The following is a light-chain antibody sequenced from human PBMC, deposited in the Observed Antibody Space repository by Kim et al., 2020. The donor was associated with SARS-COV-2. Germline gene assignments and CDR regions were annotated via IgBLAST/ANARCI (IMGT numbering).Light chain of an antibody. CDR1: QSVSNTY. J-gene: IGKJ2*01. CDR3: QHYGSSQYT. CDR2: GAS. V-gene: IGKV3-20*01. Sequence: EIVLTQFPGTLSLSPGERATLSCRASQSVSNTYLAWYQQKPGQAPRLLIYGASNRLTGIPDRFSGSGSGTDFTLTISRREPEDFAVYYCQHYGSSQYTFGQGTKLEIK.